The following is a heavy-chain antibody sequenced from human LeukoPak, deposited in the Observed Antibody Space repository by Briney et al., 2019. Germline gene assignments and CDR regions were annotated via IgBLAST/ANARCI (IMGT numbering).Heavy chain of an antibody. J-gene: IGHJ6*02. CDR1: GFTFSSYA. CDR2: ISYDGSNK. Sequence: TGGSLRLSCAASGFTFSSYAMHWVRQAPGKGLEWVAVISYDGSNKYYADSVKGRFTISRDNSKNTLYLQMNSLRAEDTAVYYCAREDSGYVFGPYYYYGMDVWGQGTTVTVSS. D-gene: IGHD5-12*01. V-gene: IGHV3-30-3*01. CDR3: AREDSGYVFGPYYYYGMDV.